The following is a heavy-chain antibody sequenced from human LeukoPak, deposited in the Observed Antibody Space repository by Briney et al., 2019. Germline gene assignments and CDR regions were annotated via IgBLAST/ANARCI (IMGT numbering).Heavy chain of an antibody. V-gene: IGHV3-7*04. CDR1: GFTFSNFW. Sequence: GGSLRLSCAASGFTFSNFWMSWVRQAPGKGLGWVANMKQDGSEEYYVDSVKGRFTISRDNAKNSLYLQMNSLRAEDTAVYYCARSLAAGFDVWGQGTMVTVSS. D-gene: IGHD6-25*01. CDR3: ARSLAAGFDV. CDR2: MKQDGSEE. J-gene: IGHJ3*01.